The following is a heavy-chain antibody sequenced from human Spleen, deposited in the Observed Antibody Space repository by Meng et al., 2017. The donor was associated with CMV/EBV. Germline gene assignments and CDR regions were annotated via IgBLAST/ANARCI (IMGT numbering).Heavy chain of an antibody. D-gene: IGHD1-26*01. J-gene: IGHJ4*02. CDR3: ARVAIVGATLYFDY. Sequence: SETLSLTCSVSGGSISSFYWNWIRQSPGKGLEWIGYIYYSGSTNYNPSLKSRVTISVDTSKNQFSLKLSSVTAADTAVYYCARVAIVGATLYFDYWGQGTLVTVSS. CDR1: GGSISSFY. CDR2: IYYSGST. V-gene: IGHV4-59*01.